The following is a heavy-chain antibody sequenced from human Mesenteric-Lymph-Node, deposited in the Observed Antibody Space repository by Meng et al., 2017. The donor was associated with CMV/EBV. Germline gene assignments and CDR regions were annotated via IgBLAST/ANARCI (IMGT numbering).Heavy chain of an antibody. Sequence: SETLSLTCTVSGGSVRSAGYYWSWIRQPPGKGLEWIGYIYYSGSINYNPSLKSRVTISVDTSKNQYSLKVTSVTAADTAVYYCARAGYDLVVPAAILDYWGQGTLVTV. CDR3: ARAGYDLVVPAAILDY. CDR2: IYYSGSI. V-gene: IGHV4-61*08. CDR1: GGSVRSAGYY. D-gene: IGHD2-2*02. J-gene: IGHJ4*02.